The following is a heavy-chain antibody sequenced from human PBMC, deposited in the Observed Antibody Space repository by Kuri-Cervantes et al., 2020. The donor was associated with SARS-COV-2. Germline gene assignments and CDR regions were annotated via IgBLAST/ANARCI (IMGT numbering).Heavy chain of an antibody. D-gene: IGHD3-22*01. CDR1: GGSFGGYY. V-gene: IGHV4-34*01. J-gene: IGHJ4*02. CDR3: ARDRSRAYYYDSSGFGD. CDR2: INHSGST. Sequence: SQTLSLTCAVYGGSFGGYYWSWIRQPPGKGLEWIGEINHSGSTNYNPSLKSRVTISVDTSKNQFSLKLSSVTAADTAVYYCARDRSRAYYYDSSGFGDWGQGTLVTVSS.